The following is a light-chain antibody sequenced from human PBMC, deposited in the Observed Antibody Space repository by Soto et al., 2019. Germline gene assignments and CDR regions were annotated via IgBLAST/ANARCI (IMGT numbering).Light chain of an antibody. CDR1: SSDVGAYNF. CDR2: EVS. Sequence: QSVLTQPASVSGSPGPSITISCTGTSSDVGAYNFVSWYQHHPGKAPKLMLSEVSYRPSGVSNRFSGSKSGNTASLTISGLQAEDEALYYCSSYATGSTWVFGGGTKLTVL. CDR3: SSYATGSTWV. V-gene: IGLV2-14*01. J-gene: IGLJ3*02.